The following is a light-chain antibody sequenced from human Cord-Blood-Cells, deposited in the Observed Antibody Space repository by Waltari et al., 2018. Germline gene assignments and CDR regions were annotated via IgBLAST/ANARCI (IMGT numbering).Light chain of an antibody. CDR1: QILLHSNGYNY. V-gene: IGKV2-28*01. CDR2: LGS. Sequence: DIVMTQSPLSLPVTPGEPASISCRSSQILLHSNGYNYLDWYLQKQGQSPQLLIYLGSNRASGVPDRFSGSGSGTDFTLKISRVEAEDVGVYYCMQALQTPRYTFGQGTKLEIK. CDR3: MQALQTPRYT. J-gene: IGKJ2*01.